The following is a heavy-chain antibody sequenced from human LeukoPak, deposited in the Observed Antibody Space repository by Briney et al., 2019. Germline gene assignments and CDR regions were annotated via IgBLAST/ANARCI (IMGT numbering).Heavy chain of an antibody. D-gene: IGHD2-2*01. V-gene: IGHV1-18*01. CDR2: LSAYNGNT. Sequence: AAVKVSCKASGYTFTSYGISWVRQAPGQGREWMGWLSAYNGNTNYAQKLQGRVTMTTDTSTSTAYMELRSLRSDDTAVYYCARGRKRALVPAARLFDYWGQGTLVTVSS. CDR3: ARGRKRALVPAARLFDY. CDR1: GYTFTSYG. J-gene: IGHJ4*02.